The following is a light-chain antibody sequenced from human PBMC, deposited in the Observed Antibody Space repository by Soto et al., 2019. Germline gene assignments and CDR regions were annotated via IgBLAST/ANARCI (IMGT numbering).Light chain of an antibody. V-gene: IGKV3-20*01. Sequence: IVLTQSPGTLSLSPGERATLSCRASQSVSSIHLAWYQHKPGQAPRLLIYAASSRATGSPERFSGGGSGTDFTLTISRLEPEDFAVYYCQQYGCSPLTFGGGTRLEIK. CDR2: AAS. CDR3: QQYGCSPLT. J-gene: IGKJ5*01. CDR1: QSVSSIH.